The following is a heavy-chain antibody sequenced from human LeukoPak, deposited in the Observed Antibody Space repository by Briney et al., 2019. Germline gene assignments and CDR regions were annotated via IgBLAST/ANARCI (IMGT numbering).Heavy chain of an antibody. J-gene: IGHJ6*02. Sequence: ASVKVSCKASGYTFTGYYMHWVRQAPGQGLEWMGWINPNSGGTNYAQKFQGRVTMTRDTSISTAYMELSRLRSDDTAVYYCARHDGAYAVSGIYYYYYYSMDVWGQGTTVTVSS. D-gene: IGHD2-21*01. CDR2: INPNSGGT. CDR1: GYTFTGYY. CDR3: ARHDGAYAVSGIYYYYYYSMDV. V-gene: IGHV1-2*02.